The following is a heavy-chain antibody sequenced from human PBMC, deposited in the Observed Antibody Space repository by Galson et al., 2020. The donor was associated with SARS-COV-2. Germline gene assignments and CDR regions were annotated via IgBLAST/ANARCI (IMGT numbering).Heavy chain of an antibody. V-gene: IGHV3-21*01. CDR1: GFTFSSYS. D-gene: IGHD3-22*01. Sequence: KIGESLKISCAASGFTFSSYSMNWVRQAPGKGLEWVSSISSSSSYIYYADSVKGRFTISRDNAKNSLYLQMNSLRAEDTAVYYCARDLPPMIVVVSRDYYYYGMDVWGQGTTVTVSS. J-gene: IGHJ6*02. CDR2: ISSSSSYI. CDR3: ARDLPPMIVVVSRDYYYYGMDV.